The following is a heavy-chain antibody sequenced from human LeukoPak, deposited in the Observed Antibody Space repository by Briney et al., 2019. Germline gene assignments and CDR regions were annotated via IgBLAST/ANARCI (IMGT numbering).Heavy chain of an antibody. CDR1: GGSISSYY. D-gene: IGHD3-10*01. J-gene: IGHJ4*02. Sequence: SETLSLTCTVSGGSISSYYWSWIRQPPGKGLEWIGYIYYSGSTSYNPSLKSRVTISVDTSKNQFSLKLSSVTAADTAVYYCARGESYPRPFDYWGQGTLVTVSS. CDR3: ARGESYPRPFDY. V-gene: IGHV4-59*01. CDR2: IYYSGST.